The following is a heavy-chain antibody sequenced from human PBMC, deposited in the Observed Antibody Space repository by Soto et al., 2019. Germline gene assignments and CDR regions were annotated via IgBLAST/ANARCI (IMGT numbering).Heavy chain of an antibody. Sequence: QVQLVQSGAEVKKPGASVKVSCKASGYTFTSYDINWVRQAPGQGLEWMGWVSPNSGYTAYAQRFQGRGTMTKDKSISTAYMELTSLGSDDTAVYYCARGAAVTGDFWGQGTLVTISS. CDR3: ARGAAVTGDF. CDR2: VSPNSGYT. V-gene: IGHV1-8*01. CDR1: GYTFTSYD. J-gene: IGHJ4*02. D-gene: IGHD2-21*02.